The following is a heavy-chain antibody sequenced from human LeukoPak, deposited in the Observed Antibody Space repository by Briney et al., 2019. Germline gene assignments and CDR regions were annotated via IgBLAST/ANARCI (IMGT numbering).Heavy chain of an antibody. V-gene: IGHV4-34*01. CDR2: IIHSGRT. CDR3: ARGILAMVYAAFDF. Sequence: SETLSLTCAVYGGSFSNYYWTWIRQSPGKGLEWIGEIIHSGRTNYNPSLKSRVTISVDTSKNKFSLNLSNVTAADTAVYYCARGILAMVYAAFDFWGQGTPVTVSS. J-gene: IGHJ4*02. CDR1: GGSFSNYY. D-gene: IGHD2-8*01.